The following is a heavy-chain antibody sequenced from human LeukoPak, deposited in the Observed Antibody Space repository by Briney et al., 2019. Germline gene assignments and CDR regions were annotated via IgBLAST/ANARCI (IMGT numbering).Heavy chain of an antibody. V-gene: IGHV3-48*02. D-gene: IGHD1-26*01. J-gene: IGHJ4*02. CDR2: INSSSSTI. CDR3: ASMSGGIVGAQNFDY. Sequence: GGSLRLSCAASGFTFSSYSMNWVRQAPGKGLEWVSYINSSSSTIYYADSVKGRFTISRDNAKNSLYLQMNSLRDEDTAVYYCASMSGGIVGAQNFDYWGQGTLVTVSS. CDR1: GFTFSSYS.